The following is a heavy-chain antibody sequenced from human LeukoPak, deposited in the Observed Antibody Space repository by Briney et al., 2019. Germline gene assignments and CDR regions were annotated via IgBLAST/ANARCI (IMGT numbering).Heavy chain of an antibody. D-gene: IGHD2-15*01. Sequence: GESLKISCKGSGYSFTNSWIGWVRQMPGKSPEWMGIIYPGDSDTRYTPSFQGQVTISADKSINPASLQWSSLKASDTALYCCARHVDCSGGTCSLDYWGQGTLVTVSS. J-gene: IGHJ4*02. CDR3: ARHVDCSGGTCSLDY. CDR2: IYPGDSDT. V-gene: IGHV5-51*01. CDR1: GYSFTNSW.